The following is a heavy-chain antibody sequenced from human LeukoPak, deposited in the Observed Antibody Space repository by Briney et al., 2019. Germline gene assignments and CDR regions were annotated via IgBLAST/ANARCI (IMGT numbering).Heavy chain of an antibody. Sequence: GGSLRLSCVTSGFTFSSYAMGWVRQAPGKGLEWVSGISGSAGSTYYADSVKGRFTISRDNSKNTLYLQMNSLRAEDTAVCYCSRGRYCSSTSCYIDYWGQGTLVTVSS. V-gene: IGHV3-23*01. J-gene: IGHJ4*02. D-gene: IGHD2-2*02. CDR1: GFTFSSYA. CDR3: SRGRYCSSTSCYIDY. CDR2: ISGSAGST.